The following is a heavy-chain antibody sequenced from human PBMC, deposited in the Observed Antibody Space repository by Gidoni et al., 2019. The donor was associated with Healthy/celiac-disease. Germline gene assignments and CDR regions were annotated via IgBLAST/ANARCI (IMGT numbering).Heavy chain of an antibody. D-gene: IGHD2-2*01. CDR3: ARGGCSSTSCYHYYYYGMDV. CDR2: IIPIFGTA. Sequence: QVQLVQSGAEVKKPGSSVKVSCKASGGTFSRYAIRWVRQAPGQGLEWMGGIIPIFGTANYAQKFQGRVTITADECTSTAYMELSSLRSEDTAVYYCARGGCSSTSCYHYYYYGMDVWGQGTTVTVSS. J-gene: IGHJ6*02. V-gene: IGHV1-69*01. CDR1: GGTFSRYA.